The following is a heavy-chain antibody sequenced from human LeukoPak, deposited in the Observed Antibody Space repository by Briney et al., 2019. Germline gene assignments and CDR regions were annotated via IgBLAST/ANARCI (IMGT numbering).Heavy chain of an antibody. CDR3: ARFPRAAGSDY. CDR2: IYYSGST. CDR1: GGSISSYY. V-gene: IGHV4-59*01. J-gene: IGHJ4*02. D-gene: IGHD6-13*01. Sequence: SETLSLTCTVSGGSISSYYWSWIRQPPGKGLEWIGYIYYSGSTNYNPSLKSRVTISVDTSKNQFSLKLSSVTAADTAVYYCARFPRAAGSDYWGQGTLVTVSS.